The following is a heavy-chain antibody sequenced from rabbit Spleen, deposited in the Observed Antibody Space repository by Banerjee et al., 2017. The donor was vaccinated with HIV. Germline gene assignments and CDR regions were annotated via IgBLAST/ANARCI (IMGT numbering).Heavy chain of an antibody. CDR2: IYAGSSGST. J-gene: IGHJ4*01. Sequence: QSLEESGGDLVKPGASLTLTCTASGFSFSSSYYMCWVRQAPGKGLEWIACIYAGSSGSTYYASWAKGRFTISKTSSTTVTLQMTSLTAADTAAYFCARDGYSGGWGIILYYFNLWGPGTLVTVS. V-gene: IGHV1S40*01. CDR3: ARDGYSGGWGIILYYFNL. CDR1: GFSFSSSYY. D-gene: IGHD4-1*01.